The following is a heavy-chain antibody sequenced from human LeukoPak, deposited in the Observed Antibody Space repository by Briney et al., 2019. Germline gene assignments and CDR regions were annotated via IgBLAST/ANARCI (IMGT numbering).Heavy chain of an antibody. CDR1: GFTFSDHY. V-gene: IGHV3-72*01. CDR3: SYCSAMFRGRNIPDY. CDR2: SRDKANSHGT. D-gene: IGHD3-10*01. J-gene: IGHJ4*02. Sequence: PGGSLRLSCAASGFTFSDHYMDWVRQAPGEGLEWVGRSRDKANSHGTEYAASVKGRFTISRDESKNSVYLQMSSLKTEDTAVYYCSYCSAMFRGRNIPDYWGQGTLVTVSS.